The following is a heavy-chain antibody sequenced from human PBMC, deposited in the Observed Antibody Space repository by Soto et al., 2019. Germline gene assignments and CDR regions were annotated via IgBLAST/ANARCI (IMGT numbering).Heavy chain of an antibody. CDR1: GYSFTSYW. J-gene: IGHJ4*02. V-gene: IGHV5-51*01. D-gene: IGHD3-10*01. CDR3: ARDPSYYGSGSYYYFDH. CDR2: IYPGDSDT. Sequence: GESLKISCKGSGYSFTSYWIGWVRQMPGKGLEWVGTIYPGDSDTRYSPSFQGQVTISVDKSINTAYLQWSSLKASDTAVYYCARDPSYYGSGSYYYFDHWGQGTPVTVSS.